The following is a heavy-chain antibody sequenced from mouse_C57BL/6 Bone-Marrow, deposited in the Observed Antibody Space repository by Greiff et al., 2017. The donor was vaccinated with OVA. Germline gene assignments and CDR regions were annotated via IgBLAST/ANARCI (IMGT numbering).Heavy chain of an antibody. V-gene: IGHV1-39*01. D-gene: IGHD1-1*01. CDR1: GYSFPDYN. CDR3: AFYYGSSYRYFDV. CDR2: INPNYGTT. Sequence: VQLQQSGPELVKPGASVKISCKASGYSFPDYNMNWVKQSNGKSLEWIGVINPNYGTTSYNQKFKGKATLTVDQSSSTAYMQLNSLTSEDSAVYYCAFYYGSSYRYFDVWGTGTTVTVSS. J-gene: IGHJ1*03.